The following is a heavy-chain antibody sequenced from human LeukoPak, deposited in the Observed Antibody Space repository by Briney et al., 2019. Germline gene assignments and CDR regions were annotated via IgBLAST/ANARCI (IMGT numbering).Heavy chain of an antibody. Sequence: SETLSLTCPVYGGSFSGYYWSWIRHPPGEGREWIGEIDHRGSTNYNPSLKSRVTISVDTSKNQFSLKLSSVTAADTAVYYCARRRSGYSSSWYLDYWGQGTLVTVSS. CDR3: ARRRSGYSSSWYLDY. J-gene: IGHJ4*02. D-gene: IGHD6-13*01. V-gene: IGHV4-34*01. CDR1: GGSFSGYY. CDR2: IDHRGST.